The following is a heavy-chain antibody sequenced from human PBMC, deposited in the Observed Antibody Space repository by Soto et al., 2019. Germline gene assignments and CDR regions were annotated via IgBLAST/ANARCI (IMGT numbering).Heavy chain of an antibody. CDR2: ISSSSSTI. J-gene: IGHJ6*02. Sequence: EVQLVESGGGLVQPGGSLRLSCAASGFTFSSYSMNWVRQAPGKGLEWVSYISSSSSTIYYADSVKGRFTISRDNAKNXXYXQXXSLRDEDTAVYYCARDAGYCSGGSCYYYYYYGMDVWGQGTTVTVSS. CDR1: GFTFSSYS. D-gene: IGHD2-15*01. CDR3: ARDAGYCSGGSCYYYYYYGMDV. V-gene: IGHV3-48*02.